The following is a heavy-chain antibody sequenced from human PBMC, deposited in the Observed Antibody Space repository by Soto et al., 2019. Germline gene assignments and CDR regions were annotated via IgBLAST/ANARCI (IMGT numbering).Heavy chain of an antibody. CDR3: AREYYYDSSGYYYGPADY. V-gene: IGHV4-39*02. CDR1: GGSISSSSYY. CDR2: IYYSGST. D-gene: IGHD3-22*01. J-gene: IGHJ4*02. Sequence: QLQLQESGPGLVKPSETLSLTCTVSGGSISSSSYYWGWIRQPPGKGLEWMGSIYYSGSTYYSPSPKSRVTISVDTSKIQFSLKLSSVTAADTAVYYCAREYYYDSSGYYYGPADYWGQGTLVTVSS.